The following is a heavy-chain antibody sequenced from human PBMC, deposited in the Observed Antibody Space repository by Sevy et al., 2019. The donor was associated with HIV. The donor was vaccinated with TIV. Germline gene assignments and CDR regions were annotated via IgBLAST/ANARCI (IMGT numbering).Heavy chain of an antibody. CDR1: GFTFSTYA. CDR3: AKDAYYYDSSGYSRSQGYYGMDV. D-gene: IGHD3-22*01. Sequence: GGSLRLSCAASGFTFSTYAMSWVRQAPGKGLEWVSVISGSGGDTYYADSVKGRFTSSRDNSMNTLYRQMNSLGAEDTAVYYCAKDAYYYDSSGYSRSQGYYGMDVWGQGTTVTVSS. CDR2: ISGSGGDT. V-gene: IGHV3-23*01. J-gene: IGHJ6*02.